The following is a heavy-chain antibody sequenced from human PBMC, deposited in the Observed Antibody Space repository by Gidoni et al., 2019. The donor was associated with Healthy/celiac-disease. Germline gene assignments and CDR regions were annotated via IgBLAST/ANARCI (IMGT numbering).Heavy chain of an antibody. CDR3: ARGYCSSTSCYYGGGFDP. V-gene: IGHV4-59*01. D-gene: IGHD2-2*01. Sequence: QVQLQESGPGLVKPSETLSLTCTVPGGPISSYYWSWIRQPPGKGLEWIGYIYYSGSTNYNPSLKSRVTISVDTSKNQFSLKLSSVTAADTAVYYCARGYCSSTSCYYGGGFDPWGQGTLVTVSS. J-gene: IGHJ5*02. CDR2: IYYSGST. CDR1: GGPISSYY.